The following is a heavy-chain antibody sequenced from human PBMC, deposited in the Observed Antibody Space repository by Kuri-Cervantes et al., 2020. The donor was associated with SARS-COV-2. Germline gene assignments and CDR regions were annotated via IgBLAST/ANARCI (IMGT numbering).Heavy chain of an antibody. Sequence: ASVKVSCKIRGSELGMNWVRQAPGRGLEWMGYFHPEDGAIYALNFHGRVTMTADTSTGTAYMELGSLRSEDTAVYYCVLRYAFDIWGQGTMVTVSS. CDR3: VLRYAFDI. V-gene: IGHV1-24*01. D-gene: IGHD3-3*01. CDR1: GSELG. J-gene: IGHJ3*02. CDR2: FHPEDGA.